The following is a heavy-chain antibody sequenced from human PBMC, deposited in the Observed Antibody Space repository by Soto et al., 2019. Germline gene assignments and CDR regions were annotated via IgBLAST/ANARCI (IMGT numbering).Heavy chain of an antibody. Sequence: GGSLRLSCAASGFTFSSYSMNWVRQAPGKGLEWVSSISSSSSYIYYADSVKGRFTISRDNAKNSLYLQMNSLRAEDTAVYYCAREYFLTGPLSDAFDIWGQGTMVTVSS. J-gene: IGHJ3*02. D-gene: IGHD7-27*01. CDR1: GFTFSSYS. CDR2: ISSSSSYI. CDR3: AREYFLTGPLSDAFDI. V-gene: IGHV3-21*01.